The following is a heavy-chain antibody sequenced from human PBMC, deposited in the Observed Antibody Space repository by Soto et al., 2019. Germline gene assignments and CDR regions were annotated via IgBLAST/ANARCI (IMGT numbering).Heavy chain of an antibody. CDR3: ARVHGEGIFDD. CDR2: IYYSGST. Sequence: PLETLSLTCTVSGGSISSYYWSWIRQPPGKGLEWIGYIYYSGSTNYNPSLKSRVTISVDTSKNQFSLKLSSVTAADTAVYYCARVHGEGIFDDWGQGTLVTVSS. CDR1: GGSISSYY. V-gene: IGHV4-59*01. D-gene: IGHD4-17*01. J-gene: IGHJ4*02.